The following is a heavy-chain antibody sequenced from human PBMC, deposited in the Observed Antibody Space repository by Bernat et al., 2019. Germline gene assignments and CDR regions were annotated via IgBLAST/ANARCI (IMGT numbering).Heavy chain of an antibody. D-gene: IGHD7-27*01. CDR2: IDWDDDK. J-gene: IGHJ4*02. CDR3: ARVTPTLGFDY. CDR1: GFSLSTSTMR. Sequence: QVTLKESGPALVKPTQTLILTCTFSGFSLSTSTMRVSWIRQPPGKALEWLARIDWDDDKFYSTPLKTRLTISKDTSKNQVVLTMNNMDPVDTATYYCARVTPTLGFDYWGQGTLVTVSS. V-gene: IGHV2-70*04.